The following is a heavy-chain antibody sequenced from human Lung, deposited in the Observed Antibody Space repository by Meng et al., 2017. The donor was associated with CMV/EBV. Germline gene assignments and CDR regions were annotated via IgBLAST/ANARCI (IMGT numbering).Heavy chain of an antibody. Sequence: VSXXVSXKASGYTFTSYGISWVRQAPGQGLEWMGWISAYNGNTNYAQKFQGRVIMTTDTFTSTAYMELRSLRSDDTAVYYCARDWELVTHGGDYWGQGTLVTVSS. CDR1: GYTFTSYG. J-gene: IGHJ4*02. V-gene: IGHV1-18*01. CDR3: ARDWELVTHGGDY. D-gene: IGHD3-10*01. CDR2: ISAYNGNT.